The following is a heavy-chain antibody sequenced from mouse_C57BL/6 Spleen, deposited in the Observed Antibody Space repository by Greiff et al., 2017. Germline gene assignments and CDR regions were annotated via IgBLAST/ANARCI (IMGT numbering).Heavy chain of an antibody. CDR3: ARGGYGSGYSIDY. CDR1: GYTFTSSW. V-gene: IGHV1-55*01. CDR2: IYPGSGST. J-gene: IGHJ2*02. Sequence: VQLQQPGAELVKPGASVKMSCKASGYTFTSSWITWVKQRPGQGLEWIGDIYPGSGSTTYNEKFKSKATLTVDTSSSTAYMQLSSLTSEDSAVYYCARGGYGSGYSIDYWGQGTSLTVSS. D-gene: IGHD1-1*01.